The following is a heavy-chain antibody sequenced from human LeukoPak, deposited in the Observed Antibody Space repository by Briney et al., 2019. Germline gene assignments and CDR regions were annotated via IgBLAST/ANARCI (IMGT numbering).Heavy chain of an antibody. V-gene: IGHV3-23*01. J-gene: IGHJ4*02. CDR3: ARSPRGDNSGYYFDY. CDR1: GFTFRSYA. D-gene: IGHD3-22*01. Sequence: GGSLRLSCAASGFTFRSYAMSWVRRAPGLGLEWVSDVTPSGGTTYFAVSVRGRFPLSRDNSTNTLYLQMNSLRAEDTALYFCARSPRGDNSGYYFDYWGQGSLVTVSS. CDR2: VTPSGGTT.